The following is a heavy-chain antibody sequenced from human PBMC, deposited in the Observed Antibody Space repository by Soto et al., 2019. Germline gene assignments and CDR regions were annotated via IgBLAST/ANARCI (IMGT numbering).Heavy chain of an antibody. D-gene: IGHD4-17*01. CDR1: GGTFSSYT. CDR3: ARSPVTPAYWFDP. V-gene: IGHV1-69*02. CDR2: IIPILGIA. J-gene: IGHJ5*02. Sequence: QVQLVQSGAEVKKPGSSVKVSCKASGGTFSSYTISWVRQAPGQGLEWMGRIIPILGIANYAQKFQGRVTITADKSTSTAYMELSSLRSEDTAVYYCARSPVTPAYWFDPWGQGTLVTVSS.